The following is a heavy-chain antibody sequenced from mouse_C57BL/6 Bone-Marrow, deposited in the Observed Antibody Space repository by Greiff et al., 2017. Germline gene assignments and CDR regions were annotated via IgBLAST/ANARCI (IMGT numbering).Heavy chain of an antibody. Sequence: EVQLQQSGGGLVKPGGSLKLSCAASGFTFSDYGMHWVRQAPEKGLEWVAYISSGSSTIYYADTVKGRFTISRDNAKNTLFLQMTSLRSEDTAMYYCAGGGSSPYYAMDYWGQGTSVTVSS. J-gene: IGHJ4*01. CDR2: ISSGSSTI. CDR3: AGGGSSPYYAMDY. CDR1: GFTFSDYG. D-gene: IGHD1-1*01. V-gene: IGHV5-17*01.